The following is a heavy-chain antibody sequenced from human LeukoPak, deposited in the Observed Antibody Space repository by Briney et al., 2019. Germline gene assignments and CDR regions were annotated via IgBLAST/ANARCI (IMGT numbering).Heavy chain of an antibody. CDR1: GFTFSGYA. D-gene: IGHD4-23*01. CDR3: AKDLLTTVVTPNYYYGMDV. Sequence: GKSLRLSCAASGFTFSGYAMSWVRQAPGKGLEWVSAISGSGGSTYYADSVKGRFTISRDNSKNTLYLQMNSLRAEDTAVYYCAKDLLTTVVTPNYYYGMDVWGQGTTVTVSS. J-gene: IGHJ6*02. CDR2: ISGSGGST. V-gene: IGHV3-23*01.